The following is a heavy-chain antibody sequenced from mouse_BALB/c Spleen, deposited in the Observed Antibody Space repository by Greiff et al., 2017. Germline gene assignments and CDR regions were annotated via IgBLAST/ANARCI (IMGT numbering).Heavy chain of an antibody. CDR1: GFTFNTYA. CDR2: IRSKSNNYAT. V-gene: IGHV10-1*02. D-gene: IGHD2-10*01. J-gene: IGHJ4*01. CDR3: VRSYYGNSYYYAMDY. Sequence: EVQGVESGGGLVQPKGSLKLSCAASGFTFNTYAMNWVRQAPGKGLEWVARIRSKSNNYATYYADSVKDRFTISRDDSQSMLYLQMNNLKTEDTAMYYCVRSYYGNSYYYAMDYWGQGTSVTVSS.